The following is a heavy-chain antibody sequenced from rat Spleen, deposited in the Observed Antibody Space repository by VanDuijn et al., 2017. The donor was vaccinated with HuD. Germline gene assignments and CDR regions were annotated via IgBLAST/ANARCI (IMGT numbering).Heavy chain of an antibody. CDR1: GFTFSDYN. CDR2: FSYDGRTT. Sequence: EVQLVESGGGLVQPGRSLKLSCAASGFTFSDYNMAWVRQAPKKGLEWVATFSYDGRTTYYRDSVKGRFTISRDNAKSTLYLQMDSLRSEDTATYYCTPFGRVSLYWGQGVMVTVSS. D-gene: IGHD1-11*01. V-gene: IGHV5-7*01. CDR3: TPFGRVSLY. J-gene: IGHJ2*01.